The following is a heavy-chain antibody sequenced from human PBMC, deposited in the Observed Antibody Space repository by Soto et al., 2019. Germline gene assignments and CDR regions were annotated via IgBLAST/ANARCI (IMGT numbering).Heavy chain of an antibody. J-gene: IGHJ4*02. V-gene: IGHV3-23*01. CDR3: AKGSGGAFFSAYFDY. D-gene: IGHD3-10*01. Sequence: GGSLRLSCAASGFTFGSYVMAWVRQAPGKGLEWVSSVGDGGSRTFYADSVKGRLTISRDNSKTTLDLQMNSLRVDDTAIYYCAKGSGGAFFSAYFDYWGQGTLVTVSS. CDR1: GFTFGSYV. CDR2: VGDGGSRT.